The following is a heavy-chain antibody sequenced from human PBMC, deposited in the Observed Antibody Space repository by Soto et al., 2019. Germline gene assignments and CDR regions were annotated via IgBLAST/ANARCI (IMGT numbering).Heavy chain of an antibody. V-gene: IGHV1-3*01. CDR1: GYTFSSNA. Sequence: ASVKVSCKASGYTFSSNAIHWVRQAPGQELEWMGWINGGNGYAKYSQNFQDRVTLTRDASASTTYMELSSLRSEDTAIFYCARDQEVHDSRGHKIRAMDVWGQGTTVTVSS. J-gene: IGHJ6*02. CDR3: ARDQEVHDSRGHKIRAMDV. D-gene: IGHD6-19*01. CDR2: INGGNGYA.